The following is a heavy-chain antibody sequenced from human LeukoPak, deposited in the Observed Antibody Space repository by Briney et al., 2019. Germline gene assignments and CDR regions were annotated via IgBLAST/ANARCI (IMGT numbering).Heavy chain of an antibody. CDR1: GGTFSSYA. D-gene: IGHD5-18*01. Sequence: GASVKVSCKASGGTFSSYAISRVRQAPGQGLEWMGGIIPIFGTANYAQKFQGRVTITADESTSTAYMELSSLRSEDTAVYYCARERGVRGYSYGQDYWGQGTLVTVSS. V-gene: IGHV1-69*13. J-gene: IGHJ4*02. CDR2: IIPIFGTA. CDR3: ARERGVRGYSYGQDY.